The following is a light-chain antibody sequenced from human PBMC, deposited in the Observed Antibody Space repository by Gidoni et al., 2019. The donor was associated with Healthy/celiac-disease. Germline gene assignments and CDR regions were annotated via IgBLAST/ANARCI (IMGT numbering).Light chain of an antibody. V-gene: IGKV1-39*01. Sequence: DIQMTQSPSSLYASVGDRVTITCRASQSISSYLNWYQQKPGKAPKLLIYAASSLQSGVPSRFSGRGSGTDCTLTISSLQPEDFATYYGQQSYSTPRTFGQGTKLEIK. CDR3: QQSYSTPRT. CDR2: AAS. CDR1: QSISSY. J-gene: IGKJ2*01.